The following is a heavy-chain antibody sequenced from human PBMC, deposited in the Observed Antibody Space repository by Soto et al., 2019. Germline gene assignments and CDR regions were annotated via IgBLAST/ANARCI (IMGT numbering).Heavy chain of an antibody. J-gene: IGHJ3*02. CDR1: GAGFSRDS. D-gene: IGHD5-12*01. V-gene: IGHV1-69*01. CDR3: ARKYGDGYTYDAFDI. Sequence: SVQVSWEDCGAGFSRDSLLWLRQAPRQGLEWMGGIIPTFGTANYAKKFQGRVTITADESTSTAYMELSSLRSEDTAVYYCARKYGDGYTYDAFDIWGQGTMVT. CDR2: IIPTFGTA.